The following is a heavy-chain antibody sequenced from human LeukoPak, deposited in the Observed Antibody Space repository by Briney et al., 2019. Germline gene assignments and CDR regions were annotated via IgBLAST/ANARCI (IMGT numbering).Heavy chain of an antibody. Sequence: GGSLRLSCAASGFTFSGSAMRWVRQASGKGLEWVGRIRSKANSYATAYAASVKGRFTISRDDSKNTAYLQMNSLKTEDTAVYYCTTKGMDIVVVPAASPVWNMDVWGKGTTVTVSS. CDR2: IRSKANSYAT. CDR3: TTKGMDIVVVPAASPVWNMDV. D-gene: IGHD2-2*03. V-gene: IGHV3-73*01. CDR1: GFTFSGSA. J-gene: IGHJ6*03.